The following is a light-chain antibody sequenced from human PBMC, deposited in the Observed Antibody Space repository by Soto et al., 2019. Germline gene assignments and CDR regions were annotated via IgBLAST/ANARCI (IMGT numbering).Light chain of an antibody. Sequence: EIVLTQSPGTLSLAPGERATLSCRASQSVSSGYLAWYQQKPGQAPRLLIYAASSRATGIPDRFSGSGSGTDFSLTISRLEPEDFAAYYCQQYGSSPPVTFGQGTRLAIK. CDR2: AAS. V-gene: IGKV3-20*01. J-gene: IGKJ5*01. CDR1: QSVSSGY. CDR3: QQYGSSPPVT.